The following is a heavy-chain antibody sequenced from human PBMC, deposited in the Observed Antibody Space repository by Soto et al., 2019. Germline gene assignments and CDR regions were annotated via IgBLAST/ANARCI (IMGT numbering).Heavy chain of an antibody. CDR1: GFTFSDHY. D-gene: IGHD2-8*01. CDR3: AGGQMAFDHYYMDV. J-gene: IGHJ6*03. CDR2: TRNKANGYTT. Sequence: GGSLRLSCAASGFTFSDHYMDWVRQAPGKGLEWVGRTRNKANGYTTEYAASVTGRFTISRDDSSNSLYLQMNSLKTDDTAVYYCAGGQMAFDHYYMDVWGKGTTVTVSS. V-gene: IGHV3-72*01.